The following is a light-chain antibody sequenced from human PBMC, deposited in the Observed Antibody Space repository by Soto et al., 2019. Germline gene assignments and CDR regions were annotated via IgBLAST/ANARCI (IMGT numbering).Light chain of an antibody. CDR2: PAS. Sequence: DIQLTQSPAFLSASVGDRVTITCRATQGISSYLARYQRKPGKAPKVLIYPASTLQSGVPSRFRGCGYGTEFTLTVSSLQPEDFATYYCQQLNTSLTFGGGTKVDI. CDR3: QQLNTSLT. J-gene: IGKJ4*01. CDR1: QGISSY. V-gene: IGKV1-9*01.